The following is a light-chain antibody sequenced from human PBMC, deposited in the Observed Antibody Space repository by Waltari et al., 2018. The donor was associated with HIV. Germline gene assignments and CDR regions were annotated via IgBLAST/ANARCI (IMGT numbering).Light chain of an antibody. CDR1: SSDVGAYNY. CDR3: QSWDNGVRV. V-gene: IGLV2-8*01. CDR2: DVT. J-gene: IGLJ3*02. Sequence: QSALTQPPSASGSPGQSVTISCTGTSSDVGAYNYVSWFQQHPGKAPKLMIYDVTKRPSGVPDRFSGSKSGNTASLTVSGLQAEDEADYYCQSWDNGVRVFGGGTKLTVL.